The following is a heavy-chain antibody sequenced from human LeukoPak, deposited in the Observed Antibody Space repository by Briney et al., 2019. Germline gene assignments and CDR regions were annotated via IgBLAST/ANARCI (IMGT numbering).Heavy chain of an antibody. V-gene: IGHV4-4*09. CDR1: GGSISSYY. Sequence: SETLSLTCTVSGGSISSYYWSWIRQPPGKGLEWIGYIYTSGSTNYNPSLKSRVTISVDTSKNQFSLKLSSVTAADTAVYYCARHKGYYYDSSDYAFDIWGQGTMVTVSS. CDR2: IYTSGST. D-gene: IGHD3-22*01. CDR3: ARHKGYYYDSSDYAFDI. J-gene: IGHJ3*02.